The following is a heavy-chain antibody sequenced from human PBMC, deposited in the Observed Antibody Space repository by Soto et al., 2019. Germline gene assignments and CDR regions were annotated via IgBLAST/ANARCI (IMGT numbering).Heavy chain of an antibody. CDR2: ISYDGSNK. Sequence: QVQLVESGGGVVQPGRSLRLSCAASGFTFSSYAMHWVRQAPGKGLEWVAVISYDGSNKYYADSVKGRFTISRDNSKNTLYLQMNSLRAEDTAVYYCARGQGYCISTSCSMPGVHWFDPWGQGTLVTVSS. V-gene: IGHV3-30-3*01. CDR1: GFTFSSYA. CDR3: ARGQGYCISTSCSMPGVHWFDP. J-gene: IGHJ5*02. D-gene: IGHD2-2*01.